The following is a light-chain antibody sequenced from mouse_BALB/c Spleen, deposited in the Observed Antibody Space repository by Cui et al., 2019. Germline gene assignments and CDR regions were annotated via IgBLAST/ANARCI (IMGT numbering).Light chain of an antibody. CDR1: ESLVNSYGNTY. Sequence: DVVVPQPPLSEPVRFGHHVSIYFSSSESLVNSYGNTYLSWYLHKPGQSPQLLIYGISNRFSGVPERFSGSGSGTDFTLKISTIKPEDLGMYYCLQGTHQPFTFGSGTKLEIK. J-gene: IGKJ4*01. CDR3: LQGTHQPFT. V-gene: IGKV1-88*01. CDR2: GIS.